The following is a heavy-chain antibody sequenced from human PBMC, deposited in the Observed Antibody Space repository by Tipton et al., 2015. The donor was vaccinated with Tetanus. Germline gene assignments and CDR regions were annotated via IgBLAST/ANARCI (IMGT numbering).Heavy chain of an antibody. Sequence: SLRLSCAASGFIFRNFLMYWVRQAPGKGLEWVADVSYDGDTKNYADSVKGRYSISRDNSKNTVYLQMNSLRAVDTAVYYCTRLWAAALGYWGQGTLVTVSS. CDR3: TRLWAAALGY. J-gene: IGHJ4*02. CDR2: VSYDGDTK. CDR1: GFIFRNFL. V-gene: IGHV3-30*03. D-gene: IGHD3-10*01.